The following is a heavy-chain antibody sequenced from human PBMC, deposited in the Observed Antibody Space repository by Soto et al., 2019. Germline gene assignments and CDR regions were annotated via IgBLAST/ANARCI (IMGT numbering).Heavy chain of an antibody. CDR1: GYSFTSYW. V-gene: IGHV5-51*01. Sequence: PGESLKIACEASGYSFTSYWIGWVRQMPGKGLEWMGIIHPGDSDTKYSPSFQGQVTISVDKSITTAYLQWSSLKASDTAMYYCARTPGPEVAASLEHYSFSGMDVWGQGTTVTVS. CDR2: IHPGDSDT. CDR3: ARTPGPEVAASLEHYSFSGMDV. J-gene: IGHJ6*02. D-gene: IGHD2-15*01.